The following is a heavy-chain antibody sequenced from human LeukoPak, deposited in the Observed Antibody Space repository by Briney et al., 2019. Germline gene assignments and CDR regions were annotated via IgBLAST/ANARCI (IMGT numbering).Heavy chain of an antibody. V-gene: IGHV3-30*03. D-gene: IGHD2-15*01. J-gene: IGHJ4*02. Sequence: PGGSLRLSCAASGFTFSSSGMHWVRQAPGKGLEWVAVVSYDGRNKYYADSVKGRFTISRDNSKNTLYTQMNSLRAEDTAVYYCARGGSDGSCYFDYWGQGTLVTVSS. CDR2: VSYDGRNK. CDR3: ARGGSDGSCYFDY. CDR1: GFTFSSSG.